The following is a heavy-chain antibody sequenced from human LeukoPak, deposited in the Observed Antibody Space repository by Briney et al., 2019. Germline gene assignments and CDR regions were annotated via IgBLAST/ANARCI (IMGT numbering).Heavy chain of an antibody. CDR3: ARRLDCFDY. J-gene: IGHJ4*02. Sequence: PGGSLRLSCAASGFTFSSFWMNWVRQAPGKGLEWVANIKEDGSEKYYVESVRGRYTISRDNAKNSLYLQMNNLRAEDTAVYYCARRLDCFDYWGQGTLVTVSS. V-gene: IGHV3-7*01. CDR2: IKEDGSEK. CDR1: GFTFSSFW.